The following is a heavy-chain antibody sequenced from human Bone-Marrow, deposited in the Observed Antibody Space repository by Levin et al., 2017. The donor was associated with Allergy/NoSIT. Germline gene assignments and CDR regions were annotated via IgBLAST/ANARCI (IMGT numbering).Heavy chain of an antibody. V-gene: IGHV3-23*01. J-gene: IGHJ5*02. Sequence: GGSLRLSCAASGFSFDRYAMAWVRQAPGKGLEWVSALSADGSRAYYTDSLKGRITISRDNSKNMLYLQMNNVRPEDTAVFFCAKGQGYGTGKYRSWFDPWGQGTLVTVS. CDR1: GFSFDRYA. CDR3: AKGQGYGTGKYRSWFDP. CDR2: LSADGSRA. D-gene: IGHD3-10*01.